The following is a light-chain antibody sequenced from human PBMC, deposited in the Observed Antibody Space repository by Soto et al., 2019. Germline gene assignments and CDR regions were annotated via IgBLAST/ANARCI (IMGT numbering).Light chain of an antibody. CDR2: GAS. Sequence: EMVMTQSPATLSVSPGERATLSSRASQSVSSNLAWYQQKPGQAPRLLIYGASTRATGIPARFSGSGSGTESTLTISSLQSEDFAVYYCQQYNIWPPRWTFGQGTKVEIK. J-gene: IGKJ1*01. CDR3: QQYNIWPPRWT. V-gene: IGKV3-15*01. CDR1: QSVSSN.